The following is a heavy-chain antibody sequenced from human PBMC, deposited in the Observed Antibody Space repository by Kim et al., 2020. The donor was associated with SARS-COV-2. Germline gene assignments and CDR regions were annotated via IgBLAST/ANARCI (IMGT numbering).Heavy chain of an antibody. CDR3: ASGPTMVRGVGAFDI. D-gene: IGHD3-10*01. Sequence: ASVKVSCKASGYTFTSYAMHWVRQAPGQRLEWMGWINAGNGNTKYSQKFQGRVTITRDTSASTAYMELSSLRSEDTAVYYCASGPTMVRGVGAFDIWGQGTMVTVSS. CDR2: INAGNGNT. J-gene: IGHJ3*02. CDR1: GYTFTSYA. V-gene: IGHV1-3*01.